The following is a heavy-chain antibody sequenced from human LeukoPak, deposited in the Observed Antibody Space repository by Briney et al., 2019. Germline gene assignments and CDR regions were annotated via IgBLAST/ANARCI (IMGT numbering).Heavy chain of an antibody. D-gene: IGHD5-24*01. CDR1: GFTVSSNY. CDR3: ARDLRDGYFDY. V-gene: IGHV3-48*01. CDR2: ISSSSSTI. J-gene: IGHJ4*02. Sequence: GGSLRLSCAASGFTVSSNYMHWVRQAPGKGLEWVSYISSSSSTIYYADSVKGRFTISRDNAKNSLYLQMNSLRAEDTAVYYCARDLRDGYFDYWGQGTLVTVSS.